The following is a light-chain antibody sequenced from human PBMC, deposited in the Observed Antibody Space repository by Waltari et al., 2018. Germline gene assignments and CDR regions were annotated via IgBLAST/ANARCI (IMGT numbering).Light chain of an antibody. CDR1: NIGSKS. Sequence: YVLTQPPSVSVDPGKTARLTCGGDNIGSKSVNWYQQKPAQAPVLVMFYDSDRPSEIPERFSGSNSGNTATLTISWVEAGDEADYHCQVWDDVTDSGVFGGGTKLTVL. CDR3: QVWDDVTDSGV. CDR2: YDS. J-gene: IGLJ3*02. V-gene: IGLV3-21*04.